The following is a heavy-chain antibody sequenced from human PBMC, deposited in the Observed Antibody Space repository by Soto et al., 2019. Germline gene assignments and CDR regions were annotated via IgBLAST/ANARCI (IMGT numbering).Heavy chain of an antibody. D-gene: IGHD2-21*01. CDR1: GFTFRNYN. V-gene: IGHV3-21*06. J-gene: IGHJ4*02. CDR3: ARDIASPGGDYFDS. CDR2: ISTGGAYM. Sequence: EVQLVESGGGLVKAGGSLRLFCTASGFTFRNYNMNWVRQAPGKGLEWVSSISTGGAYMFYADSVKGRFTISRDNAQNSLFLQIDNPRAEDTAVYYCARDIASPGGDYFDSWGQGTLVTVSS.